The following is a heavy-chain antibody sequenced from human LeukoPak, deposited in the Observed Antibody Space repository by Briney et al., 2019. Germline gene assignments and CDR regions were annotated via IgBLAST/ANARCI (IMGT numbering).Heavy chain of an antibody. D-gene: IGHD2-2*02. V-gene: IGHV1-8*03. CDR1: GYTFTSHD. CDR3: ARSRYCSSTSCYTNYYYYMDV. Sequence: GASVKVSCKASGYTFTSHDINWVRQATGQGLEWMGWMNPNSGNTGYAQKFQGRVTITRNTSISTAYMELSSLRSEDTAVYYCARSRYCSSTSCYTNYYYYMDVWGKGTTVTVSS. CDR2: MNPNSGNT. J-gene: IGHJ6*03.